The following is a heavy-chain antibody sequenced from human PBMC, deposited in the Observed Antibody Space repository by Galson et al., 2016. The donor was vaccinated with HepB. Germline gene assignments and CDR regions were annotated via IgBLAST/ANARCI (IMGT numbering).Heavy chain of an antibody. Sequence: SVKVSCKASGYTFSSYGINWVRQAPGQGLEWMGWMSAYNGNTDYAQKLQGRVTVTTDTSTSTAYMELRNLRADDTAVDYCARGVNYCDSSGYRELARFYYYGMDVWGQGTTVTVSS. V-gene: IGHV1-18*01. D-gene: IGHD3-22*01. CDR2: MSAYNGNT. CDR3: ARGVNYCDSSGYRELARFYYYGMDV. CDR1: GYTFSSYG. J-gene: IGHJ6*02.